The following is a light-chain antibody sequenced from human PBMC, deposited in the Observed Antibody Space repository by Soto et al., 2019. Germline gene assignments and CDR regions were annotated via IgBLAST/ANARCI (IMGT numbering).Light chain of an antibody. CDR3: GADHGSGSNFLVV. Sequence: QTVVTQPPSASASLGASVTLTCTLSSGYSNYKVDWYQQRPGKGPRFVMRVGTGGIVGSKGDGIPDRFSVLGSGLNRYLTIKNIQEEDESDYHCGADHGSGSNFLVVFGGGTKLPS. V-gene: IGLV9-49*01. J-gene: IGLJ2*01. CDR1: SGYSNYK. CDR2: VGTGGIVG.